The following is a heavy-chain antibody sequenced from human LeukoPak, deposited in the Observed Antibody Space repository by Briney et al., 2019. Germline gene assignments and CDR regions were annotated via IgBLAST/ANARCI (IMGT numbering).Heavy chain of an antibody. CDR2: IIPILGIA. J-gene: IGHJ5*02. Sequence: SVKVSCKASGGTFSSYAISWVRQAPGQGLEWMGRIIPILGIANYAQKFQGRVTITADKSTSTAYVELSSLRSEDTAVYYCASGNTGYSSSWTGLGWFDPWGQGTLVTVSS. CDR1: GGTFSSYA. CDR3: ASGNTGYSSSWTGLGWFDP. D-gene: IGHD6-13*01. V-gene: IGHV1-69*04.